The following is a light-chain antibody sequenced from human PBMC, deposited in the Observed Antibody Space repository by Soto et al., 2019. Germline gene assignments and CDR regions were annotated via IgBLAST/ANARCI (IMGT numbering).Light chain of an antibody. CDR3: SSYAGSNNPVI. Sequence: QSALTQPPSASGSPRQSVTISCTGTSSDVGGYNYVSWYQQHPGKAPKFLIFEVSRRPSGVPDRFSGSKSGNTASLTVSGLQADDEADYYCSSYAGSNNPVIFGGGTKVTVL. CDR2: EVS. J-gene: IGLJ2*01. CDR1: SSDVGGYNY. V-gene: IGLV2-8*01.